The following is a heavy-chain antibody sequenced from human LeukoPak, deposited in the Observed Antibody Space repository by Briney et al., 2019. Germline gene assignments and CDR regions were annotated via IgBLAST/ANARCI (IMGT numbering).Heavy chain of an antibody. CDR1: GFTFSSYW. Sequence: GGSLRLSCAASGFTFSSYWMTWVRQAPGKGLEWVANIKQDGSEKFYVDSVKGRFTISRDNAKNSLYLQMNSLRAEDTAVYYCARDRGPTYYYDSSGYSFDYWGQGTLVTVSS. J-gene: IGHJ4*02. V-gene: IGHV3-7*01. CDR3: ARDRGPTYYYDSSGYSFDY. D-gene: IGHD3-22*01. CDR2: IKQDGSEK.